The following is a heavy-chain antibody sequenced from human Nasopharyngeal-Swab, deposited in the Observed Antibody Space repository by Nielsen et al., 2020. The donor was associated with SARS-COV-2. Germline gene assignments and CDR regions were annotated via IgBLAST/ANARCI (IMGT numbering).Heavy chain of an antibody. V-gene: IGHV3-64D*08. CDR1: GFTFSSYW. CDR3: VSPGAPGSYGYDY. J-gene: IGHJ4*02. Sequence: GGSLRLSCTASGFTFSSYWMHWVRQAPGKGLEYVSAISSNGGSTSYADSVKGRFTISRENSKNTLYLQMSSLRAEDTAVYYCVSPGAPGSYGYDYWGQGTLVTVSS. D-gene: IGHD5-18*01. CDR2: ISSNGGST.